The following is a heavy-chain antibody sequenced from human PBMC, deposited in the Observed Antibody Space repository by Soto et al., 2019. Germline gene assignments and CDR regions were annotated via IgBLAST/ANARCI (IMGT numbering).Heavy chain of an antibody. J-gene: IGHJ3*02. CDR2: ITSTSDSM. Sequence: DVELVESGGGLAQPGRSLRLSCVASGFTFRDYSMHWVRQASGKGLEWVSGITSTSDSMAYADSVKGRFTISRDNAKTSLYLQMNSLRVEDTAVYYCTKDIDGYIRNVDAFNIWGRGTMVTVSS. V-gene: IGHV3-9*01. CDR3: TKDIDGYIRNVDAFNI. CDR1: GFTFRDYS. D-gene: IGHD5-12*01.